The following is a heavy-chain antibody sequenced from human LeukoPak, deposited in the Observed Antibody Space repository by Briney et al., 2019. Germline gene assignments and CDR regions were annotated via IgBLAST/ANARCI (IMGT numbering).Heavy chain of an antibody. V-gene: IGHV3-23*01. CDR3: AKDRGSYYYGSGSYYSY. CDR1: GFTFRHYA. J-gene: IGHJ4*02. Sequence: GGSLRLSCAASGFTFRHYAMTWVRQAPGKGLEWLSAVSGSGGSTYYADSVKGRYTISRDNSKNTLYLQMNSLRAEDTAVYYCAKDRGSYYYGSGSYYSYWGQGTLVTVSS. D-gene: IGHD3-10*01. CDR2: VSGSGGST.